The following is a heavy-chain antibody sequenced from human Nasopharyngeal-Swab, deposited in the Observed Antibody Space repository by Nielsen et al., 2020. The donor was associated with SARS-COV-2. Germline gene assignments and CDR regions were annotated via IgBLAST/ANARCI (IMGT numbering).Heavy chain of an antibody. CDR2: ISYDGSNK. V-gene: IGHV3-30*18. D-gene: IGHD3-22*01. J-gene: IGHJ6*03. Sequence: GESLKISCAASGFTFSSYGMHWVRQAPGKGLEWVAVISYDGSNKYYADSVKGRFTISRDNSKNTLYLQMNSLRAEDTAVYYCAKDLSSGSYYYYYYMDVWGKGTTVTVSS. CDR1: GFTFSSYG. CDR3: AKDLSSGSYYYYYYMDV.